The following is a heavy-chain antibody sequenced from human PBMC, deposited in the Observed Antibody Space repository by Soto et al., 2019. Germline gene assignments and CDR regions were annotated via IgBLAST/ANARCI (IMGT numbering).Heavy chain of an antibody. V-gene: IGHV4-39*01. Sequence: PSETLSLTCTVSGGSISSSSYYWVWIRQPPGKGLEWIGGIYYSGTTYYNPSLKSRLTISVDTSRNQFSLKVTSVTAADMAVYYCARHATLGATLEDWFDPWGQGTLVTVSS. D-gene: IGHD1-26*01. CDR3: ARHATLGATLEDWFDP. CDR2: IYYSGTT. J-gene: IGHJ5*02. CDR1: GGSISSSSYY.